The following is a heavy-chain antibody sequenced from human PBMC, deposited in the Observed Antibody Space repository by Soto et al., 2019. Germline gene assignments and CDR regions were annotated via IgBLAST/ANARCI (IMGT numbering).Heavy chain of an antibody. D-gene: IGHD3-9*01. CDR3: AKGGAYYDILTGYPDYYYYYYMDV. Sequence: EVQLLESGGGLVQPGGSLRLSCAASGFTFSSYAMSWVRQAPGKGLEWVSAISGSGGSTYYADSVKGRFTISRDNSKNTLYLQMHSLRAEDTAVYYCAKGGAYYDILTGYPDYYYYYYMDVWGKGTTVTVSS. J-gene: IGHJ6*03. CDR1: GFTFSSYA. V-gene: IGHV3-23*01. CDR2: ISGSGGST.